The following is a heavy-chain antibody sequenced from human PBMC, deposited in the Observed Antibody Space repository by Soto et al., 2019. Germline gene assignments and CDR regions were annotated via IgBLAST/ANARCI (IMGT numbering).Heavy chain of an antibody. CDR1: GFTFTNYA. J-gene: IGHJ4*02. CDR2: LLRSGSTT. CDR3: AKDAVSGDGIWLLDS. D-gene: IGHD4-17*01. V-gene: IGHV3-23*01. Sequence: EVQLLESGGGLVQPGGSLRLSCAASGFTFTNYAMTWARQAPGKGLEWVSSLLRSGSTTYYADSVKGRFTISSVISTNTLYRHMDSLRAEDTAVYYCAKDAVSGDGIWLLDSWGQGTVVTVSS.